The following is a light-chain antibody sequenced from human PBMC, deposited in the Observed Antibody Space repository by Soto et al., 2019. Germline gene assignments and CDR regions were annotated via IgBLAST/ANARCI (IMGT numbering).Light chain of an antibody. J-gene: IGKJ1*01. CDR3: QQYTDPRT. CDR1: KSIGSSY. Sequence: EIVFTQSPGTRSLSPGERAPLACRASKSIGSSYFAWYQQNPGQAPRLLVYGVSSSATDVPDRISGSWSRTVFTITISRVAPEYSAVYYYQQYTDPRTFGQGTKVDIK. V-gene: IGKV3-20*01. CDR2: GVS.